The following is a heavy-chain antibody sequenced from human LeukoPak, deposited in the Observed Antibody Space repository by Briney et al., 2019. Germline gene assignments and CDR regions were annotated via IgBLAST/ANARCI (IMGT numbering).Heavy chain of an antibody. Sequence: PGGSLRLSCAASGFTFSSYAMHWVRQAPGKGLEWVAVISYDGSNKYYADSVKGRFTISRDNAKNSLYLQMNSLRAEDTAVYYCARDLQYHDYWGQGTLVTVSS. CDR3: ARDLQYHDY. V-gene: IGHV3-30*04. D-gene: IGHD4-11*01. CDR2: ISYDGSNK. J-gene: IGHJ4*02. CDR1: GFTFSSYA.